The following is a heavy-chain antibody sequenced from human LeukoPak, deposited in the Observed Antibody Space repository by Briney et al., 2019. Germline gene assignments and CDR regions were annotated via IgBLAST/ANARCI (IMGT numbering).Heavy chain of an antibody. CDR3: ATAPILRGEGGEHYKYGMDV. V-gene: IGHV4/OR15-8*01. CDR2: IYHNGTP. J-gene: IGHJ6*02. D-gene: IGHD2-2*02. Sequence: SETLSLTCGVSVGSISSGNWWSWVRPSPGKGLEWIGEIYHNGTPNYNPSLKSRVTISADTFKNHFSLKLTSVTAADTAVYYCATAPILRGEGGEHYKYGMDVWGQGTTVIVSS. CDR1: VGSISSGNW.